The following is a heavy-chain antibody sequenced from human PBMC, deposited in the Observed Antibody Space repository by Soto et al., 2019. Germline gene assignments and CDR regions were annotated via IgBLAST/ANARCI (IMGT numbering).Heavy chain of an antibody. CDR1: GFTFSTYS. Sequence: QVQLVESGGGVVQPGGSLRLSCAASGFTFSTYSMHWVRQPPGKGLEWVATTSFEDNNNKQYGDAVQGRFTISRDNSKNTLYLQMNSLRVEDTAVYYCVRPTTRYFYYGMDVWGQGTTVTVSS. CDR3: VRPTTRYFYYGMDV. J-gene: IGHJ6*02. V-gene: IGHV3-30*04. CDR2: TSFEDNNNK.